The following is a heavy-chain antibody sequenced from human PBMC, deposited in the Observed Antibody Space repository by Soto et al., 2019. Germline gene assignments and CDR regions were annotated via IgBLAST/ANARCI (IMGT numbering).Heavy chain of an antibody. CDR2: IYYSGST. CDR3: ARDGCSRPPDV. D-gene: IGHD6-13*01. CDR1: GGSISSYY. V-gene: IGHV4-59*01. J-gene: IGHJ6*02. Sequence: SETLSLTCTVSGGSISSYYWSWIRQPPGKGLEWIGYIYYSGSTNYNPTLKSRVTITVDTSKHQFTLKLSSVTAADTAVYYCARDGCSRPPDVWGQGTTVTVSS.